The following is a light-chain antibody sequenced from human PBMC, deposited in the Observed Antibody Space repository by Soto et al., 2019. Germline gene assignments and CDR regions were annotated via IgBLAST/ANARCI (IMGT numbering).Light chain of an antibody. CDR1: QSISSSY. CDR3: LQDYNLPIT. CDR2: GAS. V-gene: IGKV3D-7*01. Sequence: EVVLTQSPATLSLSPGEGAALSCRAMQSISSSYLSWYQQKPGPAPRLLIYGASTRATGIPARFSGSGRGSGTDFTLTISSLQPEDFAVYYCLQDYNLPITLGQGTRLEI. J-gene: IGKJ5*01.